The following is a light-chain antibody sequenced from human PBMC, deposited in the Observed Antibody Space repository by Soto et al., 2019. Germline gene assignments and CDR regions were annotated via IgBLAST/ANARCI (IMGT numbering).Light chain of an antibody. J-gene: IGKJ2*01. Sequence: LVLTQSPGTLSLSPGERATLSCRASQRMSSNYLAWYQQKPGQAPRLLIYGTSSRATGIPDRFSGSGSGTDFTLTISRLEPEDSAVYYCQQYGTLPPRYTFGQGTTVDIK. CDR1: QRMSSNY. V-gene: IGKV3-20*01. CDR2: GTS. CDR3: QQYGTLPPRYT.